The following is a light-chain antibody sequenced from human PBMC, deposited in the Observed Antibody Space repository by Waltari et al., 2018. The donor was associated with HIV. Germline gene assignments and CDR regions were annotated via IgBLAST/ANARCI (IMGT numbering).Light chain of an antibody. CDR2: TAS. J-gene: IGKJ1*01. V-gene: IGKV1-39*01. Sequence: DIQMTQSPSSLSASVGDRVTITCRASQSIGTYLDWYQHKPGKATKLLLYTASTLQSGVPSRFSGSGSGTHFTLTITSLQSDDFATYYCLQSSSAPWTFGHGTKVEVK. CDR3: LQSSSAPWT. CDR1: QSIGTY.